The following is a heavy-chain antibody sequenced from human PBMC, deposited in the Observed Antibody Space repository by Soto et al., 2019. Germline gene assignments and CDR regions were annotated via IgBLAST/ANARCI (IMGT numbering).Heavy chain of an antibody. D-gene: IGHD2-15*01. J-gene: IGHJ4*01. CDR2: ISGSGGSP. Sequence: GGSLRLSCAASGFTFSSYTMTWVRQAPGKGLEWVSAISGSGGSPYYADSVQGRFTISRDNPKNTLFLQMNSLRAEDTSTYYFAKARCSGNPCYVPDYWGHGTLVTSPQ. CDR1: GFTFSSYT. V-gene: IGHV3-23*01. CDR3: AKARCSGNPCYVPDY.